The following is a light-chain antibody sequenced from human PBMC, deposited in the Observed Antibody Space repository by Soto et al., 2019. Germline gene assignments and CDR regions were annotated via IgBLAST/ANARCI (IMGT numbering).Light chain of an antibody. CDR2: GES. V-gene: IGKV3-20*01. CDR3: QQYGVSPT. CDR1: QSISSNF. Sequence: EIVMTQSPGALSLSPGERATLSRRASQSISSNFLAWYQHKPGQAPRLLIYGESSRATGIPDRFSGSASGTDFTLTISRLEPEDFAVYYCQQYGVSPTFGGGTKVDIK. J-gene: IGKJ4*01.